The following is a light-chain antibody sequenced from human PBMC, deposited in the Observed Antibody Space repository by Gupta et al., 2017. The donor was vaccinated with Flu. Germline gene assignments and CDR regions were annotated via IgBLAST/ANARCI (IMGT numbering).Light chain of an antibody. J-gene: IGLJ1*01. CDR3: GSYADGRYV. CDR2: EVR. CDR1: SGDVGGYNY. V-gene: IGLV2-8*01. Sequence: SVTISCTGTSGDVGGYNYVSWYQQHPGKAPKLMIYEVRRRPAGVPDRFSASKSGSTASLTVSGLQAEDEADYYCGSYADGRYVFGTGTKVTVL.